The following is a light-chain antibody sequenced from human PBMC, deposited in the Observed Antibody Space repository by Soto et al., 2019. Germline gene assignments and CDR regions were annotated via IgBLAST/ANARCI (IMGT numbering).Light chain of an antibody. Sequence: EIVLTQSPGTLSLSPGERANLSCRASQSVGSDLAWYQHKPGQAPRLLIYGASTRATGIPDRFSGSGSGTDFTLTISRLEPEDFAVYYCQQYGSSPETLGQGTKVDIK. CDR2: GAS. J-gene: IGKJ1*01. CDR1: QSVGSD. CDR3: QQYGSSPET. V-gene: IGKV3-20*01.